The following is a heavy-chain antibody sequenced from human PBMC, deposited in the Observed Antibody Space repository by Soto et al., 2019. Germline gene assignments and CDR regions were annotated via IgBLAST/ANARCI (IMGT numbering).Heavy chain of an antibody. J-gene: IGHJ4*02. D-gene: IGHD2-15*01. Sequence: QLVQSGPQVKRPGASVRVSCQASGYSFGTYGLTWVRQAPGQRLQWVGWISAYRGDRKYAPEFQDRVILTTDTSTNTGYMEVSSLRSDETAIYYCASDITCSNGNCYNDFWGQGTLVTVSS. CDR3: ASDITCSNGNCYNDF. CDR1: GYSFGTYG. V-gene: IGHV1-18*01. CDR2: ISAYRGDR.